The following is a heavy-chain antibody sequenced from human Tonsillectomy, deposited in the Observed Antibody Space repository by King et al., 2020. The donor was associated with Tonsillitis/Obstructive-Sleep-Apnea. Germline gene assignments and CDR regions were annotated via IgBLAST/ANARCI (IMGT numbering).Heavy chain of an antibody. Sequence: QLVQSGADVKKPGESLRISCKASGYSFASYWITWVRQMPGKGLEWMGRIDPSDSHTNYSPSFQGHVTISADKSISTAFLQWSSLKASDTAIYYCARLRDWNDEVWFDPWGQGTLVTVSS. J-gene: IGHJ5*02. CDR1: GYSFASYW. CDR3: ARLRDWNDEVWFDP. V-gene: IGHV5-10-1*03. D-gene: IGHD1-1*01. CDR2: IDPSDSHT.